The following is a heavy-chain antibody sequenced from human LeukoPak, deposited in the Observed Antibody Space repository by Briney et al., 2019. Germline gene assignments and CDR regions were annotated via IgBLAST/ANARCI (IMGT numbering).Heavy chain of an antibody. Sequence: VSVKVSCKASGYTFTDYYMHWVRQAPGQGLEWMGWINTNTGNPTYAQGFTGRFVFSLDTSVSTAYLQISSLKAEDTAVYYCARDQGVGITMVRGVISTAGYWGQGTLVTVSS. CDR2: INTNTGNP. V-gene: IGHV7-4-1*02. CDR1: GYTFTDYY. J-gene: IGHJ4*02. D-gene: IGHD3-10*01. CDR3: ARDQGVGITMVRGVISTAGY.